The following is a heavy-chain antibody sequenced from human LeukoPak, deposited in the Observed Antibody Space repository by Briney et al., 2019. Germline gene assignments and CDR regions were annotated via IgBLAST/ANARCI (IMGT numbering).Heavy chain of an antibody. CDR1: GYTFTNYY. D-gene: IGHD6-19*01. CDR3: ARVFSSGWFEGWFDP. J-gene: IGHJ5*02. V-gene: IGHV1-8*01. Sequence: ASLKVSCKASGYTFTNYYINWVRQATGQGLEWMGWMNPNSGNTGYAQKFQGRVTMTRNTSISTAYMELSSLRSEDTAVYYCARVFSSGWFEGWFDPWGQGTLVTVSS. CDR2: MNPNSGNT.